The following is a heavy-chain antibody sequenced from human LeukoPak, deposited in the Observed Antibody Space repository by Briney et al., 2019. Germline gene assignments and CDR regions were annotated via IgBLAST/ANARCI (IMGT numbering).Heavy chain of an antibody. CDR3: ARDLGSGSYSRS. V-gene: IGHV3-21*01. CDR1: GFTFNTYS. CDR2: ISTSSSYV. J-gene: IGHJ4*02. Sequence: PGGSLRLSCAASGFTFNTYSMNWVRQAPGKGLEWVSSISTSSSYVYYADSMKGRFTISRDNARNSLYLQMNSLRAEDTAVYYCARDLGSGSYSRSWGQGTLVTVSS. D-gene: IGHD3-10*02.